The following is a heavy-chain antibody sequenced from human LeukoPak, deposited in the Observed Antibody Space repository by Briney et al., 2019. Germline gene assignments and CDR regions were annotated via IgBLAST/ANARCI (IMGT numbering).Heavy chain of an antibody. J-gene: IGHJ4*02. Sequence: ASVKVSCKASGYTFINNWMHWVRQAPGQGLEWVGLINPTGTTTLYAQKFQGRITMTSDTSTSTVYMELSSLRSDDTAVYFCARVGSAAATADYWGQGTLVTVSS. CDR1: GYTFINNW. D-gene: IGHD6-25*01. CDR2: INPTGTTT. V-gene: IGHV1-46*01. CDR3: ARVGSAAATADY.